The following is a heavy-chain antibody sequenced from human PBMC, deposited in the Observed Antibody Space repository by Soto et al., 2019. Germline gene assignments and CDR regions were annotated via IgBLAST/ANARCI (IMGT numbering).Heavy chain of an antibody. J-gene: IGHJ6*02. CDR1: GYAFTSFG. CDR2: IGSNAGNT. Sequence: ASVTVSCKASGYAFTSFGMTWARQVPGQGPAWTAWIGSNAGNTKYAQKLQGTVTMTTDTSTSTPYMDLRSLGSDDAAVYYCARGGRNIFVRGGVMDVWGQGTTVTVSS. D-gene: IGHD3-10*01. V-gene: IGHV1-18*04. CDR3: ARGGRNIFVRGGVMDV.